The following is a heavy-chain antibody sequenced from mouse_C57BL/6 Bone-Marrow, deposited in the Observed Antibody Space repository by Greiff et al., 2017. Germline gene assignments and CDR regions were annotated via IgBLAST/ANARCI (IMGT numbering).Heavy chain of an antibody. D-gene: IGHD1-1*01. CDR3: ARSPPYGSSLDY. V-gene: IGHV1-55*01. CDR2: IYPGSGST. CDR1: GYTFTSYW. J-gene: IGHJ2*01. Sequence: QVQLQQPGAELVKPGASVKMSCKASGYTFTSYWITWVKQRPGQGLEWIGDIYPGSGSTNYNEKFKSKATLTVDTSSSTAYMQLSSLTSDDSAVYYCARSPPYGSSLDYWGQGTTRTVSS.